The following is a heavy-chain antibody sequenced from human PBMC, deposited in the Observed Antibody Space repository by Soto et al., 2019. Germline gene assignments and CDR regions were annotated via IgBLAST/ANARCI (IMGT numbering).Heavy chain of an antibody. CDR1: GGSISSYY. V-gene: IGHV4-59*08. CDR3: ARRYVGHFDY. Sequence: QVQLQESGPGLVKPSETLSLTGTGSGGSISSYYWSWIRQPPGKGLEWIGYIYYSGSTNYNPYLKSRVPISVDTSKNQFSLKLSSVTAADTAVYYCARRYVGHFDYGGQGTLVTVSS. D-gene: IGHD3-16*01. CDR2: IYYSGST. J-gene: IGHJ4*02.